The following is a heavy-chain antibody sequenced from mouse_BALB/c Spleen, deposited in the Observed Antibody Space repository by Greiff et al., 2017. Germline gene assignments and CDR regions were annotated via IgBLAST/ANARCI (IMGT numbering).Heavy chain of an antibody. CDR2: IDPENGDT. Sequence: EVKLQESGAELVRSGASVKLSCTASGFNIKDYYMHWVKQRPEQGLEWIGWIDPENGDTEYAPKFQGKATMTADTSSNTAYLQLSSLTSEDTAVYYCNAERLPFAYWGQGTLVTVSA. V-gene: IGHV14-4*02. CDR1: GFNIKDYY. D-gene: IGHD2-4*01. J-gene: IGHJ3*01. CDR3: NAERLPFAY.